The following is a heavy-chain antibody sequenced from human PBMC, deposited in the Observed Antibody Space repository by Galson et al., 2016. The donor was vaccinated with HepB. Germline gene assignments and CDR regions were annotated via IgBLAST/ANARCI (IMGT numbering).Heavy chain of an antibody. Sequence: LRLSCAASGFTFSDYYMSWIRQAPGKGLEWIGEIYHSGRTNYSPSLKSRVTTSVDKSKNQFSLRLNSVTAADTAVYYCAVDYGGNSAFDSWGQGTLATVSS. CDR2: IYHSGRT. CDR3: AVDYGGNSAFDS. CDR1: GFTFSDYY. J-gene: IGHJ4*02. V-gene: IGHV4-34*08. D-gene: IGHD4-23*01.